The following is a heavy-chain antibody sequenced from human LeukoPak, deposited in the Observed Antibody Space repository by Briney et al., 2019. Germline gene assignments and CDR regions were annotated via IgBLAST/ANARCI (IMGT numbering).Heavy chain of an antibody. CDR1: GGSFSGYY. D-gene: IGHD4-17*01. V-gene: IGHV4-34*01. J-gene: IGHJ6*03. Sequence: SETLSLTCAVYGGSFSGYYWSWVRQPPGKGLEWIGEINHSGSTNYNPSLKSRVTISVDTSKNQFSLKLSSVTAADTAVYYCARESRDYGDYVRYYCYYYMDVWGKGTTVTVSS. CDR2: INHSGST. CDR3: ARESRDYGDYVRYYCYYYMDV.